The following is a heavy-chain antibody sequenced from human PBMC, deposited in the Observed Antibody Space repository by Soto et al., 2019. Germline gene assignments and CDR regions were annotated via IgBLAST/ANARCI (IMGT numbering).Heavy chain of an antibody. CDR1: GYTFSNLA. CDR3: VRDSPIGSTFSGHDGIDY. Sequence: GASVKVSCKASGYTFSNLAMHWVRQAPGQRLEWMGWINAGNGNTKYSQKFHGRVTITADKSTGTAYMELNSLRSEDTAVYYCVRDSPIGSTFSGHDGIDYWGQGTLVTVSS. D-gene: IGHD5-12*01. CDR2: INAGNGNT. V-gene: IGHV1-3*01. J-gene: IGHJ4*02.